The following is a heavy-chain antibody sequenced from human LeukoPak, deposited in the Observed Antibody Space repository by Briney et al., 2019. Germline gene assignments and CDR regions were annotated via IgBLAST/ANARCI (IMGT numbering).Heavy chain of an antibody. CDR2: IYYSGST. V-gene: IGHV4-59*08. CDR1: GGSISSYY. Sequence: PSETLSLTCTVSGGSISSYYWSWIRQPPGKGLEWIGYIYYSGSTNYNPSLKSRVTISVDTSKNQFSLKLSSVTAADTAVYYCARGNPEYSSSSYYYYYYMDVWGKGTTVTVSS. D-gene: IGHD6-6*01. J-gene: IGHJ6*03. CDR3: ARGNPEYSSSSYYYYYYMDV.